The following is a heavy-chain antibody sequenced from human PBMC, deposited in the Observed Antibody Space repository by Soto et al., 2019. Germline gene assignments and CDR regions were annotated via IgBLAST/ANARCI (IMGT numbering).Heavy chain of an antibody. Sequence: GGSPRLSCAASGFTVSSNYMSWVRQAPGKGLEWVSVIYSGGSTYYADSVKGRFTISRDNSKNTLYLQMNSLRAEDTAVYYCARGGRYCSSTSCYVIDPWGQGTLVTVSS. J-gene: IGHJ5*02. CDR2: IYSGGST. CDR3: ARGGRYCSSTSCYVIDP. CDR1: GFTVSSNY. D-gene: IGHD2-2*01. V-gene: IGHV3-53*01.